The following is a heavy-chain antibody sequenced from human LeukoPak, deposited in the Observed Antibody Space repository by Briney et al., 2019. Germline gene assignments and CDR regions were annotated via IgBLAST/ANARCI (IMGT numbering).Heavy chain of an antibody. V-gene: IGHV1-2*02. CDR1: GYTFTAYY. CDR2: INPKSGGT. D-gene: IGHD3-9*01. Sequence: RASVKVSCKASGYTFTAYYMHWVRQAPGQGLQWMGWINPKSGGTNYAQKFQGRVTVTRDTSISTVYMELTRLRSDDTAVYYCARLPYYDILTGYYDWFDPWGQGTLVTVSS. J-gene: IGHJ5*02. CDR3: ARLPYYDILTGYYDWFDP.